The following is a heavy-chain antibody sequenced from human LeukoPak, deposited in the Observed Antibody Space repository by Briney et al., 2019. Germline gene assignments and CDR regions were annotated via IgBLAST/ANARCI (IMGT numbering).Heavy chain of an antibody. D-gene: IGHD2-21*01. CDR2: VNRDGTEK. V-gene: IGHV3-7*04. J-gene: IGHJ4*02. CDR3: VRGDWYFES. CDR1: GFNFSDSR. Sequence: GGSLRLSCATSGFNFSDSRMTWVRQAPGKGVQWVANVNRDGTEKHFLDSVEGRFTISRDNANKALYLQMSSLTPQDTAVYFCVRGDWYFESWGQGALVTVSS.